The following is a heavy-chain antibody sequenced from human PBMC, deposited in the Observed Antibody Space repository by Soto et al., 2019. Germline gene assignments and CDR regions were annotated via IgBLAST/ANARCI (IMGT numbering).Heavy chain of an antibody. D-gene: IGHD6-13*01. J-gene: IGHJ5*02. CDR3: AKDLGWRAEAGTGGYWFDP. CDR1: GFTFSSYA. CDR2: ISGSGGST. V-gene: IGHV3-23*01. Sequence: PGGSLRLSCAASGFTFSSYAMSWVRQAPGKGLEWVSAISGSGGSTYYADSVKGRFTISRDNSKNTLYLQMNSLRAEDTAVYYCAKDLGWRAEAGTGGYWFDPWGQGTLVTVSS.